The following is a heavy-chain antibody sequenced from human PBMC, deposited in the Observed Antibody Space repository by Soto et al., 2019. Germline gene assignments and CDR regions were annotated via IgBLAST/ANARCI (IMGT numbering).Heavy chain of an antibody. V-gene: IGHV3-23*01. CDR1: GFTFSSYA. CDR2: ISGSGGST. CDR3: AKVALQDSIVHGDFDY. D-gene: IGHD1-26*01. J-gene: IGHJ4*02. Sequence: GGSLRLSCAASGFTFSSYAMSWVRQAPGKGLEWVSAISGSGGSTYYADSVKGRFTISRDNSKNTLYLQMNSLRAEDTAVYYCAKVALQDSIVHGDFDYWGQGTLVTVSS.